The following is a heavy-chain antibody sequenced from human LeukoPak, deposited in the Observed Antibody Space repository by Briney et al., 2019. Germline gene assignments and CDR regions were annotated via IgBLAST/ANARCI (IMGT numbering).Heavy chain of an antibody. CDR2: IRANDGET. J-gene: IGHJ4*02. V-gene: IGHV1-18*01. Sequence: ASVKVSCKASGYTFTTHGFSWVRQAPRQGLEWVGWIRANDGETEYAQKFQGRVTMTTDTATTTAYMELRGLTSDDTAMYYCARDIGISQFDYWGQGTLVTVSS. D-gene: IGHD2-15*01. CDR3: ARDIGISQFDY. CDR1: GYTFTTHG.